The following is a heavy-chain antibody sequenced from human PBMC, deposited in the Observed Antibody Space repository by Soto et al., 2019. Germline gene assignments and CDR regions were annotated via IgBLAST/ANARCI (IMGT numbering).Heavy chain of an antibody. CDR2: INHSGST. J-gene: IGHJ3*02. CDR3: ARGLGTIFGVVIADDAFDI. V-gene: IGHV4-34*01. CDR1: GGSFSGYY. D-gene: IGHD3-3*01. Sequence: SETLSLTCAVYGGSFSGYYWSWIRQPPGKWLEWMGEINHSGSTNYNPSLKSRVTISVDTSKNKFYLKLSSVTAADTAVYYCARGLGTIFGVVIADDAFDIWGQGTIVT.